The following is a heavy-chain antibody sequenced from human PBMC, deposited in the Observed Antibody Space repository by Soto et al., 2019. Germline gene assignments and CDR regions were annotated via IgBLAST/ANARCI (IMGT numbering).Heavy chain of an antibody. Sequence: QVQLVQSGAEVKKPGSSVKVSCKTSGVSFNNNGIGWVQQAPGHGREWMGGVSPPFRTSNYARKFQGRISITADASTGTVNMELSSLTSEDTAQYYCARVLYYGSGSYSPYGMDVWGQGTTVTVSS. V-gene: IGHV1-69*01. CDR1: GVSFNNNG. D-gene: IGHD3-10*01. J-gene: IGHJ6*02. CDR3: ARVLYYGSGSYSPYGMDV. CDR2: VSPPFRTS.